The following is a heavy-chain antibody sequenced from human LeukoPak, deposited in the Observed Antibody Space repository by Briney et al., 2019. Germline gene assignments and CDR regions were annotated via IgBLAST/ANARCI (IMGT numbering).Heavy chain of an antibody. V-gene: IGHV3-74*01. J-gene: IGHJ4*02. CDR1: GFTFSSYG. CDR2: IASDGSST. CDR3: ARGRPHGNDY. D-gene: IGHD4-23*01. Sequence: GGSLRLSCAASGFTFSSYGMNWVRQAPGKGLVWVSRIASDGSSTTYADSVKGRFSIPRDNAKNTLYLQMNSLRVEDTAVYYCARGRPHGNDYWGQGTLVTVSS.